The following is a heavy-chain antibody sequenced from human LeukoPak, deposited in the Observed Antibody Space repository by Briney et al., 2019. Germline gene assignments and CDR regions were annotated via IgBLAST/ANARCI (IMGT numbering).Heavy chain of an antibody. V-gene: IGHV4-39*01. CDR1: GGSISSSSYY. Sequence: PSETLSLTCTVSGGSISSSSYYWGWIRQPPGKGLEWIGSIYYSGSTYYNPSLKSRVTISVDTSKNQFSLKLSSVTAADTAVYYCARHAQEYSSSYYFDYWGQGTLVTVSS. CDR3: ARHAQEYSSSYYFDY. J-gene: IGHJ4*02. D-gene: IGHD6-6*01. CDR2: IYYSGST.